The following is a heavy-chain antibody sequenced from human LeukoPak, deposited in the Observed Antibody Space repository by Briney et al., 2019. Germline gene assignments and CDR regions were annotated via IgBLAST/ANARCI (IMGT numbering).Heavy chain of an antibody. CDR3: ARGSPTYYDILTGYTVPQNWFDP. V-gene: IGHV3-21*01. Sequence: GGSLRLSCAASGFTFSSYSMNWVRQAPGKGLEWVSSISSSSSYIYYADSVKGRFTISRDNSRNTLYLQMNSLRAEDTAVYYCARGSPTYYDILTGYTVPQNWFDPWGQGTLVTVSS. D-gene: IGHD3-9*01. CDR2: ISSSSSYI. J-gene: IGHJ5*02. CDR1: GFTFSSYS.